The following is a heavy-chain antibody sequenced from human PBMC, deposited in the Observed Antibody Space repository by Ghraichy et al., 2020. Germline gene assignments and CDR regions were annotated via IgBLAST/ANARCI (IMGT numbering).Heavy chain of an antibody. CDR2: IARDGTDK. Sequence: GGSLRLSCAASGFSFSSYAMHWVRQAPGKGLEWVAVIARDGTDKFYADSVKGRLAISRDNPKNTLYLQMTSLNPEDTAIYYCARTPYSNGPFFDYWGQGTLVTVSS. CDR1: GFSFSSYA. CDR3: ARTPYSNGPFFDY. D-gene: IGHD5-18*01. V-gene: IGHV3-30*09. J-gene: IGHJ4*02.